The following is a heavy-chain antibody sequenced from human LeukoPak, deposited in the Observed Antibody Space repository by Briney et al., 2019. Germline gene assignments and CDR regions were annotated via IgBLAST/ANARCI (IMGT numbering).Heavy chain of an antibody. CDR1: GYTFTSYD. D-gene: IGHD2-15*01. CDR3: ARALHCSGGSCYSAPTPYDY. V-gene: IGHV1-8*03. Sequence: ASVKVSCKASGYTFTSYDINWVRQATGQGLEWMGWMNPNSGNTGYAQNFQGRVTITRDTSINTAYMELSSLRPEDTAIYFCARALHCSGGSCYSAPTPYDYWGQGTPVTVSS. CDR2: MNPNSGNT. J-gene: IGHJ4*02.